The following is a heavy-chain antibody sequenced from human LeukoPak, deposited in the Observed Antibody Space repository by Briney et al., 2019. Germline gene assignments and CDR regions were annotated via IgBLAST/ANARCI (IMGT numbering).Heavy chain of an antibody. J-gene: IGHJ4*02. CDR3: ARASSSWPAYYFDY. V-gene: IGHV1-2*02. Sequence: ASVKVSCKASGYTFTGYYIHWVRQAPGQGLEWMGWINPNSGGTNYAQKFQGRVTMTRDTSISTAYIELSRLRSDDTPVYYCARASSSWPAYYFDYWGQGTLVTVSS. CDR2: INPNSGGT. CDR1: GYTFTGYY. D-gene: IGHD6-13*01.